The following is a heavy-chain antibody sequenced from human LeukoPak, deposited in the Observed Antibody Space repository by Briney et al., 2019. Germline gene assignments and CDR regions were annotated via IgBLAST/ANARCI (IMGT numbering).Heavy chain of an antibody. V-gene: IGHV3-21*04. Sequence: PGGSLRLSCEASGFMFSSYCMNWVRQAPGKGLEWVSSISRSSSGIYYADSVKGRFTVSRDNPKNSLYLQMNTLRVEDTAVYFCATWPGNSKGSGSSGFDIWGQGILVTVSS. CDR2: ISRSSSGI. D-gene: IGHD3-10*01. CDR1: GFMFSSYC. CDR3: ATWPGNSKGSGSSGFDI. J-gene: IGHJ5*02.